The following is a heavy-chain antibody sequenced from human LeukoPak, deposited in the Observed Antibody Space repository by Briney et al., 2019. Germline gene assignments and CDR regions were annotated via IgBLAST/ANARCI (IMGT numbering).Heavy chain of an antibody. Sequence: PSETLSLTCTVSGYSISSGYYWGWIRQPPGKGLEWIGSIYHSGSTYYNPSLKSRVTMSVDTSKNQFSLKLSSVTAADTAVYYRARAYIDTYGDLYNYYFDYWGQGTLVTVSS. J-gene: IGHJ4*02. V-gene: IGHV4-38-2*02. CDR3: ARAYIDTYGDLYNYYFDY. D-gene: IGHD4-17*01. CDR1: GYSISSGYY. CDR2: IYHSGST.